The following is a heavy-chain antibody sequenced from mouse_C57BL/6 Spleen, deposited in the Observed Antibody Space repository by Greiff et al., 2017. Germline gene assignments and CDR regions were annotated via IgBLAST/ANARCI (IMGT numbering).Heavy chain of an antibody. CDR3: ARTYYDYGYAMDY. D-gene: IGHD2-4*01. CDR2: IDPSDSYT. CDR1: GYTFTSYW. J-gene: IGHJ4*01. Sequence: QVQLQQPGAELVMPGASVKLSCKASGYTFTSYWMHWVKQRPGQGLEWIGEIDPSDSYTNYNQKFKGKSTLTVDKSSSTAYMQLSSLTSEDSAVYYCARTYYDYGYAMDYWGQGTSVTVSS. V-gene: IGHV1-69*01.